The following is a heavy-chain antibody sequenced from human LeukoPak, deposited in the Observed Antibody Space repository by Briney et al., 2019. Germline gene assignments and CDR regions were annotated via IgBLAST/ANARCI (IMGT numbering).Heavy chain of an antibody. CDR2: ISAYTGNT. CDR3: ARSRDGSRWGAFDI. J-gene: IGHJ3*02. D-gene: IGHD5-24*01. V-gene: IGHV1-18*01. Sequence: SLNLSCKASGYTLASYGISWVRQSPGQGLEWLGWISAYTGNTNYAQNLQLRVTMTPDPSTTTAYMELRSLRSDDTAVYYCARSRDGSRWGAFDIWGQGTMVTVSS. CDR1: GYTLASYG.